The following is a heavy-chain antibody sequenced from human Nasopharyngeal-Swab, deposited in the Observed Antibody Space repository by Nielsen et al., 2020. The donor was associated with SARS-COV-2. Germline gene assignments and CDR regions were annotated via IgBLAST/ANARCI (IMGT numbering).Heavy chain of an antibody. D-gene: IGHD3-22*01. V-gene: IGHV3-23*01. CDR1: GFTFSSYA. CDR2: VSGNTGNT. CDR3: ARYDDYYDSSGYAY. J-gene: IGHJ4*02. Sequence: GESLKISCAASGFTFSSYAMSWVRQPPGKGLEWVSTVSGNTGNTYYADSVKGRFTISRDISKNTLYLQMNSLRADDTAVYYCARYDDYYDSSGYAYWGQGTLVTVSS.